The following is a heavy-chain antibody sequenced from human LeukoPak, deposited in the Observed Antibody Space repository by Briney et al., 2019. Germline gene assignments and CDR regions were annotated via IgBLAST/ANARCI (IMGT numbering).Heavy chain of an antibody. Sequence: SETLSLTCTVSGGSISSGGYYWSWIRQHPGKGLEWIGYIYYSGSTYYNPSLKSRVTISVDTSKNQLSLKLSSVTAADTAVYYCARGLAAGKFDPWGQGTLVTVSS. J-gene: IGHJ5*02. CDR2: IYYSGST. D-gene: IGHD6-13*01. CDR1: GGSISSGGYY. V-gene: IGHV4-31*03. CDR3: ARGLAAGKFDP.